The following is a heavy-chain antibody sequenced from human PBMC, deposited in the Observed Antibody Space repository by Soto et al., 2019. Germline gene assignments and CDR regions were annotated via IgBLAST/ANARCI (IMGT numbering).Heavy chain of an antibody. CDR3: AREDGVVGSSSAFDH. CDR2: VNGRSNYV. CDR1: GFTFSTYT. Sequence: GGSLRLSCVFSGFTFSTYTMNWVRQAPGKGLEWVSSVNGRSNYVYYADSVKGRFTISRDNAKNSLYLQMNRLRAEDTAIYYCAREDGVVGSSSAFDHWGLGTLVTVSS. V-gene: IGHV3-21*01. J-gene: IGHJ4*02. D-gene: IGHD1-26*01.